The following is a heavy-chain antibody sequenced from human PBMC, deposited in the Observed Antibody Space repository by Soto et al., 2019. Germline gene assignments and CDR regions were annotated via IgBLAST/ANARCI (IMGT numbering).Heavy chain of an antibody. J-gene: IGHJ4*02. CDR1: GFSFSTSGVG. Sequence: QITLKESGPTLVKPTQTLTLTSTFSGFSFSTSGVGVGWIGQPPGKALEWLALIYWDDDKRYSPSLKSRLTITKDTSKNQVVLTMTNIDPVDTATYYCAHKWELFLFDYWGQGTLVTVSS. CDR3: AHKWELFLFDY. D-gene: IGHD1-26*01. CDR2: IYWDDDK. V-gene: IGHV2-5*02.